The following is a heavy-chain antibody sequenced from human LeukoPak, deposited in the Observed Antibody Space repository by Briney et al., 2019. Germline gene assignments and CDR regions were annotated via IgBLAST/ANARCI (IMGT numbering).Heavy chain of an antibody. Sequence: TVKVSCKASGGTFSSYAISWVRQAPGQGLEWMGRIIPIFGIANYAQKFQGRVTITADKSTSTAYMELSSLRSEDTAVYYCARTPPDSSGYYYLFDYWGQGTLVTVSS. J-gene: IGHJ4*02. D-gene: IGHD3-22*01. CDR2: IIPIFGIA. V-gene: IGHV1-69*04. CDR1: GGTFSSYA. CDR3: ARTPPDSSGYYYLFDY.